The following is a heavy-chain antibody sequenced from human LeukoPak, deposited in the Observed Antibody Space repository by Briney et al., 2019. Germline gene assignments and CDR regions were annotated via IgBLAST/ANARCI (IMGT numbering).Heavy chain of an antibody. Sequence: GASVKVSCKASGGTFSSYAISWVRQAPGQGLEWMGGIIPIFGTANYAQKFQGRVTITADESTSTAYMELSSLRSEGTAVYYCARLRGYSYGYNYYGMDVWGKETTVTVSS. J-gene: IGHJ6*04. CDR1: GGTFSSYA. V-gene: IGHV1-69*01. D-gene: IGHD5-18*01. CDR3: ARLRGYSYGYNYYGMDV. CDR2: IIPIFGTA.